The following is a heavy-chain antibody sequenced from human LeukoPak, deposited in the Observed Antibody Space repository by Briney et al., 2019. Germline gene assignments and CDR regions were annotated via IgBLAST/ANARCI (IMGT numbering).Heavy chain of an antibody. Sequence: GGSLRLSCAASGFTFTSYEMNWVRQAPGKGLEWVSYISSSGSGSTIYYADSVKGRFTISRDNAKNSLYLQMNSLRAEDTAVYYCARNETMNRRGFFDLWGRGTLVTVSS. V-gene: IGHV3-48*03. J-gene: IGHJ2*01. D-gene: IGHD3-22*01. CDR2: ISSSGSGSTI. CDR1: GFTFTSYE. CDR3: ARNETMNRRGFFDL.